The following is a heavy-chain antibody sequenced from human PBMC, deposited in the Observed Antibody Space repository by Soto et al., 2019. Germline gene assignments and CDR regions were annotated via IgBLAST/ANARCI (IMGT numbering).Heavy chain of an antibody. CDR3: ASPSLRYYYGSATYVGLYFDY. CDR1: GGSISSSSYY. D-gene: IGHD3-10*01. Sequence: TSETLSLTCTVSGGSISSSSYYWGWIRQPPGKGLEGIGSVYYSGSTYYNPSLKSRVTISVETSKNQFSLKLNSVTAADTAVYYCASPSLRYYYGSATYVGLYFDYSGQGTLVT. V-gene: IGHV4-39*01. CDR2: VYYSGST. J-gene: IGHJ4*02.